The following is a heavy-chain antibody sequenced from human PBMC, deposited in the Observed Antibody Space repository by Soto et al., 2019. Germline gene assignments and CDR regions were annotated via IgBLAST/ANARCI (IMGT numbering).Heavy chain of an antibody. Sequence: PSETLSLTCAVYGGSFSGYYWSWIRQPPGKGLEWIGEINHSGSTNYNPSLKSRVTISVDTSKNQFSLKLSSATAADTAVYYCARGRQEDIVVVPAAQFDYWGQGTLVTVSS. V-gene: IGHV4-34*01. D-gene: IGHD2-2*01. CDR1: GGSFSGYY. J-gene: IGHJ4*02. CDR2: INHSGST. CDR3: ARGRQEDIVVVPAAQFDY.